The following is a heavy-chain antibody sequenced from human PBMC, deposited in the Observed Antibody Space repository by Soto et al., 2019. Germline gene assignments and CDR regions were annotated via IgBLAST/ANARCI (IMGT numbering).Heavy chain of an antibody. V-gene: IGHV3-48*03. J-gene: IGHJ4*02. CDR3: ATFTNAWNGGDYLDN. CDR1: GLIFRYVQ. D-gene: IGHD1-1*01. Sequence: EVQLVESGGGLVPPGGSLRLSCGATGLIFRYVQMNWVRQAPGKGLEWVAFISATGDEIDYADSVKGRFTVSRDNAKNSLYLQMNSLRGDDTAVYYCATFTNAWNGGDYLDNWGQGTLATVSS. CDR2: ISATGDEI.